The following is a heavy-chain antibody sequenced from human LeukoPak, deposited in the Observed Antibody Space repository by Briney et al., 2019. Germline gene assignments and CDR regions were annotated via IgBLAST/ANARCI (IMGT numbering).Heavy chain of an antibody. J-gene: IGHJ5*02. D-gene: IGHD3-9*01. CDR1: GYTFTSYA. V-gene: IGHV1-3*01. CDR2: INAGNGNT. Sequence: VASVKVSCKASGYTFTSYAMHWVRQAPGQRLEWMGWINAGNGNTKYSQKFQGRVTITRDTSASTAYMELSSLRSEDTAVYYCARAEYYILTNNWFDPWGQGTLVTVSS. CDR3: ARAEYYILTNNWFDP.